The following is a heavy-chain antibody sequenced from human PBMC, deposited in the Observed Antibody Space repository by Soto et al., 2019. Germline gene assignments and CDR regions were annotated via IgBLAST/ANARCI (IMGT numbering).Heavy chain of an antibody. J-gene: IGHJ4*02. V-gene: IGHV1-69*13. CDR2: IIPIFGTA. CDR1: GGTFSSYA. Sequence: ASVKVSCKASGGTFSSYAISWVRQAPGQGLEWMGGIIPIFGTANYAQKFQGRVTITADESTSTAYMELNSLRSEDTAVYYCARGYCSSTSCYSLDYWGQGTLVTVSS. CDR3: ARGYCSSTSCYSLDY. D-gene: IGHD2-2*01.